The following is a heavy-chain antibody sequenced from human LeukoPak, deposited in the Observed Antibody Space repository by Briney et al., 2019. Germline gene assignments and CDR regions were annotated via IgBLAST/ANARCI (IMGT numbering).Heavy chain of an antibody. Sequence: SETLSLTCTVSGGSISSYYWSWIRQPAGKGLEWIGRIYISGSTNYNPSLKSRVTMSVDTSKNQFSLKLRSVTAADTAVYYCARRRDSSSSGGDFDYWGQGTLVTVSS. J-gene: IGHJ4*02. V-gene: IGHV4-4*07. D-gene: IGHD6-6*01. CDR1: GGSISSYY. CDR2: IYISGST. CDR3: ARRRDSSSSGGDFDY.